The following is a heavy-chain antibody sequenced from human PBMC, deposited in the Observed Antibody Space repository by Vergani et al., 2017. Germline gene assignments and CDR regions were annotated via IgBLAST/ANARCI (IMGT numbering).Heavy chain of an antibody. V-gene: IGHV4-39*01. CDR3: ASKRGACRAAYCHSYDF. CDR2: MDYSGST. J-gene: IGHJ4*02. D-gene: IGHD2-15*01. Sequence: QVQLKESGPGLVKPSETLSLTCTVSGDSVISTDYHGGWIRQPPGKGLEWIGSMDYSGSTSYNPSLENRISISFETPKNQFSLRLTSVTAADTAVYYCASKRGACRAAYCHSYDFWVPGTRVGVSS. CDR1: GDSVISTDYH.